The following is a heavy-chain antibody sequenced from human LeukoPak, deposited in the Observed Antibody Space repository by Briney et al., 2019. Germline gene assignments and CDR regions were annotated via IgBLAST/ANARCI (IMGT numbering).Heavy chain of an antibody. J-gene: IGHJ4*02. CDR3: AKVTPGSTAGKSGLDY. Sequence: PGGSLRLSCAASRFTLNTYAMSWVRQAPGKGLEWVAVMSYDGSNIYYGDSVKGRFTISRDNSKNTLYLQMNNLRVEDTALYYCAKVTPGSTAGKSGLDYWGQGTLVTVSS. CDR2: MSYDGSNI. V-gene: IGHV3-30*18. CDR1: RFTLNTYA. D-gene: IGHD1-1*01.